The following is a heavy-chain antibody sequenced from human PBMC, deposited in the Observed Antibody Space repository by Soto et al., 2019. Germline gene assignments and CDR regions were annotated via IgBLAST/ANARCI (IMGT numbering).Heavy chain of an antibody. Sequence: ASVKVSCKTSGYTFSNYGITWVRQAPGQPLEWLGWISLYSDGTNYAQKFQGRVSMTTDTSTTTAYMELRSLRPDDTAVYYCARVVPGAEAWFGPWGQGTLVTVSS. CDR1: GYTFSNYG. D-gene: IGHD2-2*01. CDR3: ARVVPGAEAWFGP. V-gene: IGHV1-18*01. CDR2: ISLYSDGT. J-gene: IGHJ5*02.